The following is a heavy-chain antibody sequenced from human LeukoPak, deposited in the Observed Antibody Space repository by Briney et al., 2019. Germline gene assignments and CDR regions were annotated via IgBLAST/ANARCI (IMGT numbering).Heavy chain of an antibody. J-gene: IGHJ4*02. CDR3: AKINNDDDY. V-gene: IGHV3-30*18. D-gene: IGHD1/OR15-1a*01. Sequence: GGSLRLSCAASGFAFTTFGIHWVRQAPGKGLEWVAAISPDGNIEYYTDSVKGRFTISRDNSKNMIYLQMNSLRGEDSAVYYCAKINNDDDYWGQGTLVTVSS. CDR1: GFAFTTFG. CDR2: ISPDGNIE.